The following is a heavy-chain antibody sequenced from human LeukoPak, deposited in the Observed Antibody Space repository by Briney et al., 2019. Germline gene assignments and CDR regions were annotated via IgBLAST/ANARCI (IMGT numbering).Heavy chain of an antibody. J-gene: IGHJ4*02. CDR3: ARVPLEG. CDR1: GFTFSSCE. V-gene: IGHV3-21*06. CDR2: ISSSSSYI. Sequence: GGSLRRSCAASGFTFSSCEMNWVRQAPGKGLEWVSSISSSSSYIYYADLVKGRFTISRDNAKNSLYLQMNSLRAEDTAVYYCARVPLEGWGQGTLVTVSS.